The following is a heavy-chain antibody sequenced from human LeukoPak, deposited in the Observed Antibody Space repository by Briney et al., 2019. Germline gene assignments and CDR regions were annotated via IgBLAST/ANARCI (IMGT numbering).Heavy chain of an antibody. J-gene: IGHJ6*02. V-gene: IGHV1-69*04. Sequence: ASVKVSCKASGGTFSSYAISWVRQAPGQGLEWMGRIIPIFGIANYTQKFRGRVTITADKSASTAYMELSSLRSEDTAVYYCASREYCSSTSCYKRGDYYYYGMDVWGQGTTVTVSS. CDR2: IIPIFGIA. CDR3: ASREYCSSTSCYKRGDYYYYGMDV. D-gene: IGHD2-2*02. CDR1: GGTFSSYA.